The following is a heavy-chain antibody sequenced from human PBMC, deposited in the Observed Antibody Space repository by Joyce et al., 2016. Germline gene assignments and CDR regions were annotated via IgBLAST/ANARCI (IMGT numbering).Heavy chain of an antibody. D-gene: IGHD1-14*01. V-gene: IGHV1-69*12. CDR1: GGAFSNFT. J-gene: IGHJ6*02. Sequence: QVLLVQSGATVKRPGSSLKVSCKSSGGAFSNFTVNWVRQAPGQRLEWMGGIIPCFGAAKYAEQFRGRVTLTADLSTRTAFMELSSLTSADTAVYYCARGGTSSDHFFFYTLDIWGPGTTVIVSS. CDR3: ARGGTSSDHFFFYTLDI. CDR2: IIPCFGAA.